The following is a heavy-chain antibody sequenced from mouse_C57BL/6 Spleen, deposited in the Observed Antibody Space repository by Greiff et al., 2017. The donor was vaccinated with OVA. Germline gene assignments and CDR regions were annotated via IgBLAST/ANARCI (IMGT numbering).Heavy chain of an antibody. Sequence: EVKLQESGPGLVKPSQSLSLTCSVTGYSITSGYYWNWIRQFPGNKLEWMGYISYDGSNNYNPSLKNRISITRDTSKNQFFLKLNSVTTEDTATYYCARDQANWGQGTLVTVSA. J-gene: IGHJ3*01. CDR1: GYSITSGYY. CDR3: ARDQAN. V-gene: IGHV3-6*01. CDR2: ISYDGSN.